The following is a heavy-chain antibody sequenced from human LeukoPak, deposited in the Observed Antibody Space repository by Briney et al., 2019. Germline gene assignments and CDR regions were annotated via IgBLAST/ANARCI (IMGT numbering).Heavy chain of an antibody. D-gene: IGHD6-13*01. CDR3: ATALGHLYSSSWYGASPGFDY. CDR2: VIPIFGTA. J-gene: IGHJ4*02. Sequence: GASVKVSCKASGGTFSSYAISWVRQAPGQGLEWMGGVIPIFGTANYAQKFQGRVTITADKSTSTAYMELSSLRSEDTAVYYCATALGHLYSSSWYGASPGFDYWGQGTLVTVSS. CDR1: GGTFSSYA. V-gene: IGHV1-69*06.